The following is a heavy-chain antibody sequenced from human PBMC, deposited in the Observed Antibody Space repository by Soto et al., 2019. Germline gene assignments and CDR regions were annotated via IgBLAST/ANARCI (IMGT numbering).Heavy chain of an antibody. J-gene: IGHJ6*02. V-gene: IGHV1-2*02. CDR3: ASSLTEGYCTITGCYTRPLYGMDV. CDR1: GYTFTGYF. D-gene: IGHD2-2*02. Sequence: ASVKVSCKASGYTFTGYFIHWLRQAPGQGLEWMGWISPNSGGTNYAQKFQGRVTVTRDTPTSTAYMELSRLTSDDTAVYYCASSLTEGYCTITGCYTRPLYGMDVWGQGTTVTVSS. CDR2: ISPNSGGT.